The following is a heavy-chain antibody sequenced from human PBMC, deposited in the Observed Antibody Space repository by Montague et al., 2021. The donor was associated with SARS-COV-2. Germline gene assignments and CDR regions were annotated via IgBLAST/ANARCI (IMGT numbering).Heavy chain of an antibody. V-gene: IGHV4-4*07. CDR3: EGGSGIINFYNSGMDV. CDR1: GGSISSYY. D-gene: IGHD3-10*01. CDR2: IYTSGTT. J-gene: IGHJ6*02. Sequence: SETLSLTCTVSGGSISSYYWSWIRQPAGKGLEWIGRIYTSGTTNYNPSLKSRVTMSVDTSKNQFSLKLSPVTAAATAVYYCEGGSGIINFYNSGMDVWGQGTTVTVSS.